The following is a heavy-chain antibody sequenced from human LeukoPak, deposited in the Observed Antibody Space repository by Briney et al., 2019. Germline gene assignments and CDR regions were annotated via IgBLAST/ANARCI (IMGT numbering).Heavy chain of an antibody. CDR2: ISSNGGST. CDR1: VFTFSSYA. Sequence: GGSLRLSCAAPVFTFSSYAMHWVRQAPGKGLDYVSAISSNGGSTYYANSVKGRFTISRDNSKNTLYLQMGSLRAEDMAVYYCARGPTVTTFRTHLDYWGQGTLVTVSS. CDR3: ARGPTVTTFRTHLDY. V-gene: IGHV3-64*01. J-gene: IGHJ4*02. D-gene: IGHD4-17*01.